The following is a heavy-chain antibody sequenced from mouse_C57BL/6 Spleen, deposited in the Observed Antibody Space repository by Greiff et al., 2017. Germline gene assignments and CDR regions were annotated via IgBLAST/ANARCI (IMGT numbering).Heavy chain of an antibody. Sequence: EVKLLESGGGLVKPGASLKLSCAASGFTFSDYGMHWVRQAPEKGLEWLAYIGRGSSTIYYADTVKGRFTMSRDNAKNTQFLQMASLRSEDTAMYYCARYYYGSSYDYYAMDYWGQGTSVTVSS. V-gene: IGHV5-17*01. J-gene: IGHJ4*01. D-gene: IGHD1-1*01. CDR1: GFTFSDYG. CDR2: IGRGSSTI. CDR3: ARYYYGSSYDYYAMDY.